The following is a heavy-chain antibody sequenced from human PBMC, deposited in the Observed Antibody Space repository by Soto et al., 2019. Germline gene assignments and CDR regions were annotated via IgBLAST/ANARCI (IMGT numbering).Heavy chain of an antibody. D-gene: IGHD5-18*01. Sequence: QVQLVESGGGVVQPGRSLRLSCAASGFTFSSYAMHWVRQAPGKGLEWVAVISYDGSNKYYADSVKGRFTISRDNSKNTLYLQMNSLRAEDTAVYYCARESGYSYYDYWGQGTLVTVSS. CDR3: ARESGYSYYDY. J-gene: IGHJ4*02. CDR2: ISYDGSNK. V-gene: IGHV3-30-3*01. CDR1: GFTFSSYA.